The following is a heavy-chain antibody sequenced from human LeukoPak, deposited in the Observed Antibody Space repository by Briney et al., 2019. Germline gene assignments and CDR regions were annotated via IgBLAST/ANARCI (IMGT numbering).Heavy chain of an antibody. CDR3: AKEYTGSFSPFPSYFDS. Sequence: GGSLRLSCAASGFTFSSYAMSWVRQAPGKGLEWVSAISASGGSTYYADSVKGRFTISRDNSKNTLYLQMNSLRAEDTAVYYCAKEYTGSFSPFPSYFDSWGQGTLVTVSS. V-gene: IGHV3-23*01. CDR2: ISASGGST. CDR1: GFTFSSYA. J-gene: IGHJ4*02. D-gene: IGHD1-26*01.